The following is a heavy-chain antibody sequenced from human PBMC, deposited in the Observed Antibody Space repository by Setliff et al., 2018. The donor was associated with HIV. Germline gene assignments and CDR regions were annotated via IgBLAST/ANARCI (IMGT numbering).Heavy chain of an antibody. J-gene: IGHJ4*02. CDR2: RSTTGST. V-gene: IGHV4-4*09. CDR3: ARRYHDASGFYNS. CDR1: GDSISSYF. D-gene: IGHD1-1*01. Sequence: PSETLSLTCTVSGDSISSYFWSWIRQSPGKGLEWIGFRSTTGSTNYNPSLKSRVTISVDTSKNHFSLKLSSVAAADTAVYYCARRYHDASGFYNSWGQGVLVTVSS.